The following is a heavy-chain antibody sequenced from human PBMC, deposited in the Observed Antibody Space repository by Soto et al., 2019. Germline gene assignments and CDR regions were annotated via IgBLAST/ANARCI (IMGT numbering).Heavy chain of an antibody. Sequence: LSLTCPVSGDSIISSDFYWGWVRQPPGKGLEWIGSIFYLGSSYYTPSLKSRVTMSVDTSKNQFSLGLRSVTAADTALYFCARHSLSLRKNNWFDPWGQGIMVTVSS. CDR3: ARHSLSLRKNNWFDP. V-gene: IGHV4-39*01. J-gene: IGHJ5*02. CDR2: IFYLGSS. D-gene: IGHD2-15*01. CDR1: GDSIISSDFY.